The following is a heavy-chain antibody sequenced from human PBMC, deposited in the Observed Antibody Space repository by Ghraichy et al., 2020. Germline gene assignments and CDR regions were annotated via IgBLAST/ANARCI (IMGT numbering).Heavy chain of an antibody. Sequence: SVKVSCKASGFSFRNSAVHWVRQARGQRLEWIGWIVVGSGATSYAHELQERLTIMRDMSTSTTYMELNSLISEDTAIYYCAAEWPQPPYKFDPWGQGTLVTVSS. CDR2: IVVGSGAT. CDR1: GFSFRNSA. CDR3: AAEWPQPPYKFDP. D-gene: IGHD1-14*01. V-gene: IGHV1-58*01. J-gene: IGHJ5*02.